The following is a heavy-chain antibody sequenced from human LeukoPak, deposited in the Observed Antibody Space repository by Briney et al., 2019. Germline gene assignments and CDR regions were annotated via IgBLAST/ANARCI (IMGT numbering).Heavy chain of an antibody. V-gene: IGHV3-74*01. CDR2: INSDGSST. J-gene: IGHJ6*02. D-gene: IGHD3-22*01. CDR3: ARVKGYYENYGMDV. CDR1: GFTFSSHW. Sequence: GGSLRLSCAASGFTFSSHWMHWVRQAPGKGLVWVSRINSDGSSTSYADSVKGRFTISRDNAKNTLYLQMNSLRAEDTAVYYCARVKGYYENYGMDVWGQGTTVTVSS.